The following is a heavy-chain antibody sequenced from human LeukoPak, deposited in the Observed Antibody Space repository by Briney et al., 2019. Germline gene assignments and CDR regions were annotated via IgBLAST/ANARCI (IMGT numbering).Heavy chain of an antibody. CDR1: RYTFTGYY. CDR3: ARVAAMAGIGWGAFDY. J-gene: IGHJ4*02. CDR2: INPNSGGT. V-gene: IGHV1-2*02. Sequence: ALVKVSCKASRYTFTGYYMHWVRQAPGQGLEWMGWINPNSGGTEYAQNFQGRVAMTRDTSISTAYMELSRLRSDDTAVYFCARVAAMAGIGWGAFDYWGQGTLVTVST. D-gene: IGHD6-19*01.